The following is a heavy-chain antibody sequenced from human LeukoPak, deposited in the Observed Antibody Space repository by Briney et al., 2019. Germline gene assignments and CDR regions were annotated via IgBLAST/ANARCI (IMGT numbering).Heavy chain of an antibody. CDR2: IKQDGSEK. V-gene: IGHV3-7*01. J-gene: IGHJ4*02. Sequence: GGSLRLSCAASGFTLSNHWMIWVRQAPGKGLEWVANIKQDGSEKYYVDSVKGRFTISRDNAKNSLYLQMNSLRAEDTAVYYCARYYGSGSYSIKTLFDYWGQGTLVTVSS. D-gene: IGHD3-10*01. CDR3: ARYYGSGSYSIKTLFDY. CDR1: GFTLSNHW.